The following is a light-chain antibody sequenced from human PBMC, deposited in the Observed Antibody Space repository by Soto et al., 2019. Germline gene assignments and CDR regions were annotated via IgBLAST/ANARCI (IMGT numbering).Light chain of an antibody. Sequence: DIQMTQSPPTLSASVGDGVSITCRASQSLGSDLAWYQQKPGKAPKLLIYKATNLQRGVPSRFSGSGSGTDFSLTISSLQPEDSATYSCQQYNDFQYTFGQGTKVEI. CDR2: KAT. CDR1: QSLGSD. CDR3: QQYNDFQYT. J-gene: IGKJ2*01. V-gene: IGKV1-5*03.